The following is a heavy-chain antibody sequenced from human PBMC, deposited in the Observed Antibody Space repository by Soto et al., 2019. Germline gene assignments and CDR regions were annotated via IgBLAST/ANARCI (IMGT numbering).Heavy chain of an antibody. D-gene: IGHD3-16*01. Sequence: EVQLVESGGGVVQPGESLRLSCTASGFTFSNYSMHWVRQAAGKRLVWLSRLKGDGSMTDYADSVKGRFTISRDNAENTLYLQMNGLRAEDTAIYYCARGGLYAYYQDNWGQGTLVTVSS. CDR1: GFTFSNYS. V-gene: IGHV3-74*01. J-gene: IGHJ4*02. CDR3: ARGGLYAYYQDN. CDR2: LKGDGSMT.